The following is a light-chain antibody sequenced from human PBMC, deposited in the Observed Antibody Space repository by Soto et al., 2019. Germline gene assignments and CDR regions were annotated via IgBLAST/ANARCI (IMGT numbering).Light chain of an antibody. CDR3: QQLVRYPLA. CDR2: GAS. CDR1: EGIVNY. J-gene: IGKJ5*01. V-gene: IGKV1-9*01. Sequence: IQLTQSPSSLSASVGDRVIITCRASEGIVNYLAWYQHRPGKAPKLLIYGASTLQDGVPSRFTGSGFGTDFTLTISNLQPEDFATYHCQQLVRYPLAFGQGTRLEMK.